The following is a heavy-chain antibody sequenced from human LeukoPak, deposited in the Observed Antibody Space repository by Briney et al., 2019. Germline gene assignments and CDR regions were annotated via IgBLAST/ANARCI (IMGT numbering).Heavy chain of an antibody. V-gene: IGHV3-48*02. Sequence: GGSLRLSCAASGFTFSTSNMNWVRQAPGKGLQWLSYISSSSYSKYYADSVKGRFTISGDNAEKSLYLQMNSLRDDDTAVYFCARSSLATFDSWGQGTLVTVSS. CDR3: ARSSLATFDS. J-gene: IGHJ4*02. CDR2: ISSSSYSK. CDR1: GFTFSTSN.